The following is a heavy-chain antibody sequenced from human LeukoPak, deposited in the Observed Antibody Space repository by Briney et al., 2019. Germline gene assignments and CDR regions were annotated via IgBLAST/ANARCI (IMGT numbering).Heavy chain of an antibody. J-gene: IGHJ3*02. V-gene: IGHV5-51*01. CDR3: ARPPSIAADNDAFDI. CDR2: IYPGDSDT. Sequence: GESLKISCKGSGYSFTSYWIGWVRQMPGKGLEWMGTIYPGDSDTRYSPSFQGQATISADKSISTAYLQWSSLKASDTAMYYCARPPSIAADNDAFDIWGQGTMVTVSA. D-gene: IGHD6-25*01. CDR1: GYSFTSYW.